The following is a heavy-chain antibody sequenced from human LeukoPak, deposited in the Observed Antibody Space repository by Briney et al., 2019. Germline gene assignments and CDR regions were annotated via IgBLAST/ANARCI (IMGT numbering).Heavy chain of an antibody. V-gene: IGHV3-48*01. CDR1: GFTFSTSS. D-gene: IGHD6-13*01. CDR2: ISRSSRTI. Sequence: GGSLRLSCTASGFTFSTSSMNRVRQAPGKGLEWLSFISRSSRTIYYADSVKGRFTISRDNAKNSLYLQMSSLRVEDTAVYYCLRAAADYYFDYWGQGTLVTVSS. J-gene: IGHJ4*02. CDR3: LRAAADYYFDY.